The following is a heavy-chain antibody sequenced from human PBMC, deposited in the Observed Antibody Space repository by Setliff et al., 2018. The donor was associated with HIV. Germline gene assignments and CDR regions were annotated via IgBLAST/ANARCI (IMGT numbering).Heavy chain of an antibody. D-gene: IGHD6-19*01. J-gene: IGHJ5*02. CDR3: ARNQRYSSGWKRGPARFDP. Sequence: GASVKVSCKASGYTFTTYDINWVRQATGQGLGWMGWMNPNSANTGYAEKFQGRLTMTRNTSISTAYMELSSLRSEDTAVYYCARNQRYSSGWKRGPARFDPWGQGTLVTVSS. V-gene: IGHV1-8*02. CDR1: GYTFTTYD. CDR2: MNPNSANT.